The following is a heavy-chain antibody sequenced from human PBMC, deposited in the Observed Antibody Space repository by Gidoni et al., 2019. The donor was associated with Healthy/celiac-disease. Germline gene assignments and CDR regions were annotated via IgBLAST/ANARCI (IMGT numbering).Heavy chain of an antibody. Sequence: EVQMLESGGGLVQPGGSLRLSSAASGFTFSSYAMCWVRQAPGKGLAWVSAISGSGGSTYYADSVKGRFTISRDNSKNTLYLQMNSLRAEDTAVYYCAKAGDDAFDIWGQGTMVTVSS. CDR3: AKAGDDAFDI. CDR2: ISGSGGST. CDR1: GFTFSSYA. V-gene: IGHV3-23*01. J-gene: IGHJ3*02. D-gene: IGHD7-27*01.